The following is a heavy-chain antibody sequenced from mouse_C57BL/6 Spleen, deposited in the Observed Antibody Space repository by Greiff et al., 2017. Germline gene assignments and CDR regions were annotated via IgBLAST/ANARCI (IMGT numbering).Heavy chain of an antibody. J-gene: IGHJ4*01. Sequence: VKLQESGPGLVQPSQSLSITCTVSGFSLTSYGVHWVRQPPGKGLEWLGVIWSGGSTDYNAAFISRLSISKDNSKSQVFFKMNSLQADDTAIYYCATMVTTGYAMDYWGQGTSLTVSS. CDR2: IWSGGST. D-gene: IGHD2-2*01. CDR1: GFSLTSYG. V-gene: IGHV2-4*01. CDR3: ATMVTTGYAMDY.